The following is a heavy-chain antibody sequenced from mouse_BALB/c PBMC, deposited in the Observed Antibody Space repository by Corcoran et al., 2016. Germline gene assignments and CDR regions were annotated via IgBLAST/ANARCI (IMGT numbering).Heavy chain of an antibody. CDR2: IDPANGNT. J-gene: IGHJ4*01. V-gene: IGHV14-3*02. D-gene: IGHD1-2*01. CDR3: ARWGLLRLRRGAMDY. CDR1: GFNIKDTY. Sequence: EVQLQQSGAELVKPGASVKLSCTASGFNIKDTYMHWVKQRPEQGLEWIGRIDPANGNTKYDPKFQGKATITADTSSNTAYLQLSSLTSEDTAVYYCARWGLLRLRRGAMDYWGQGTSVTVSS.